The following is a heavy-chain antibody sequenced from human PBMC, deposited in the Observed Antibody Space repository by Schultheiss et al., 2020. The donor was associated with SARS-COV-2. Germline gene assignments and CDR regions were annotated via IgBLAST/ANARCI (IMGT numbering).Heavy chain of an antibody. V-gene: IGHV3-7*03. D-gene: IGHD2-2*01. Sequence: GGSLRLSCAASGFTFSTYWMSWVRQAPGKGPEWLANIKQDGSEKYYMDSVKGRFTISRDNAKESLYLQMSSLRAEDTALYYCAKDMNAALYGMDVWGQGTTVTVSS. CDR3: AKDMNAALYGMDV. CDR1: GFTFSTYW. CDR2: IKQDGSEK. J-gene: IGHJ6*02.